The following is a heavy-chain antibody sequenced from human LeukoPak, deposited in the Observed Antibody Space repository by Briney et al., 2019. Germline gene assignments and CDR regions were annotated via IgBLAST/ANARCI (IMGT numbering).Heavy chain of an antibody. Sequence: PGGSLRLSCSASGFPFSSYAMHWVRQAPGKGLEYVSSINDSGGSTYYADSVKGRFTISRDNSENTVYLQMHSLRAEETAMYYCATGSSRFHFDYWGQGILVTVSS. CDR1: GFPFSSYA. CDR2: INDSGGST. V-gene: IGHV3-64*04. CDR3: ATGSSRFHFDY. D-gene: IGHD3-16*01. J-gene: IGHJ4*02.